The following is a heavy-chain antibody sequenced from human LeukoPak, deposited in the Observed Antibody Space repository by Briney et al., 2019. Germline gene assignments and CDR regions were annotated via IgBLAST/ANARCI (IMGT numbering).Heavy chain of an antibody. CDR3: ARDVRDYDFWSGSDY. Sequence: GASVKVSCKASGYTFTGYYMHWVRQAPGQGLEWMGWINPNSGGTNYAQKFQGRVTMTRDTSISTAYMELSRLRSDDTAVYYCARDVRDYDFWSGSDYWGQGTLVTVSS. V-gene: IGHV1-2*02. CDR2: INPNSGGT. J-gene: IGHJ4*02. CDR1: GYTFTGYY. D-gene: IGHD3-3*01.